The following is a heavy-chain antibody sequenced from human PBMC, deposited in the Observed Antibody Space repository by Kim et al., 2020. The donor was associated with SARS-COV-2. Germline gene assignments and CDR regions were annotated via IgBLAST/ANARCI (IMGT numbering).Heavy chain of an antibody. Sequence: GGSLRLSCTASGFTFNTYSMHWVRQRPGKGLVWVALINTDGRKTTYAKSVEGRFTISRDNAENTLFLQMNSLKAADTAMYYCARSRFGSFGIYGVDGWGQGAAVTVSS. CDR2: INTDGRKT. J-gene: IGHJ6*02. D-gene: IGHD3-10*01. V-gene: IGHV3-74*03. CDR3: ARSRFGSFGIYGVDG. CDR1: GFTFNTYS.